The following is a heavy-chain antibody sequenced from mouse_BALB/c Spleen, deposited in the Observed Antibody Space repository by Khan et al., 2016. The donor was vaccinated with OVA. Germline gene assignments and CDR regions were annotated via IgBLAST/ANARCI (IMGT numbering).Heavy chain of an antibody. CDR2: IWGAGST. V-gene: IGHV2-3*01. CDR1: GFSLTTYG. CDR3: AKWGDGSTYAMDY. Sequence: QVQLKESGPGLVAPSQSLSITCTVSGFSLTTYGVNWIRQPPGKGLEWLGVIWGAGSTNYHSALISRLSISKDNSKSQVFLKLNSLQTDDTATYDCAKWGDGSTYAMDYWGQGTSVTVSS. J-gene: IGHJ4*01. D-gene: IGHD2-3*01.